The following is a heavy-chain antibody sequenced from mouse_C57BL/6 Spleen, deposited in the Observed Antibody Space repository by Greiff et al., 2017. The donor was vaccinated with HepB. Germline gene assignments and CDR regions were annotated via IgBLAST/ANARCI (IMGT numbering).Heavy chain of an antibody. V-gene: IGHV1-82*01. Sequence: VQLQQSGPELVKPGASVKISCKASGYAFSSSWMNWVKQRPGKGLEWIGRIYPGDGDTNYNGKFKGKATLTADKSSSTAYMQLSSLTSEDSAVYFCARGDYDQAWFADWGQGTLVTVSA. J-gene: IGHJ3*01. CDR2: IYPGDGDT. D-gene: IGHD2-4*01. CDR3: ARGDYDQAWFAD. CDR1: GYAFSSSW.